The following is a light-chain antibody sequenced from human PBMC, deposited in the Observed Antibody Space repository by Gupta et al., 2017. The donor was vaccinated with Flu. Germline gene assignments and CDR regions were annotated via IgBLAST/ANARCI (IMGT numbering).Light chain of an antibody. V-gene: IGKV3-11*01. CDR1: QGVSRS. J-gene: IGKJ2*01. CDR3: QQRSISYT. CDR2: DAS. Sequence: APPQLSSAPGVKATSSSSDGQGVSRSIAWYQQKPGQAPRLIIYDASNRATGNPDRFRGSGYETDFTITRSSPEHEDCAVYYLQQRSISYTFGQGTKLEIK.